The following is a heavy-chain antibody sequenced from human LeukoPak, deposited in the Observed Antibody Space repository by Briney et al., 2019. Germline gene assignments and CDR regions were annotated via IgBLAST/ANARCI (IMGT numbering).Heavy chain of an antibody. CDR1: GFSLSTRKMC. CDR3: ARVVRLSDNNFFDY. CDR2: IDWDDEK. D-gene: IGHD3-10*02. Sequence: RVSGPTLVNPTQTLTLTCTFSGFSLSTRKMCESWIRQTPGKALEWLARIDWDDEKHYRTSLRTRLTVSKDTSKSQVVLTMTNMDPVDTATYYCARVVRLSDNNFFDYWGQGNLVTVSS. J-gene: IGHJ4*02. V-gene: IGHV2-70*11.